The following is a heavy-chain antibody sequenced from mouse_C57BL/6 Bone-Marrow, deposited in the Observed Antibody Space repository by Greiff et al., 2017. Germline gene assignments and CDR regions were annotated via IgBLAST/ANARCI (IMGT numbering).Heavy chain of an antibody. D-gene: IGHD2-1*01. CDR3: ARIYYGNFAY. Sequence: DVHLVESGGDLVKPGGSLKLSCAASGFTFSSYGMSWVRQTPDKRLEWVATISSGGSYTYYPDSVKGRFTISSDNAKNTLYLQMSSLKSEDTAMYYCARIYYGNFAYWGQGTLVTVSA. J-gene: IGHJ3*01. CDR1: GFTFSSYG. CDR2: ISSGGSYT. V-gene: IGHV5-6*01.